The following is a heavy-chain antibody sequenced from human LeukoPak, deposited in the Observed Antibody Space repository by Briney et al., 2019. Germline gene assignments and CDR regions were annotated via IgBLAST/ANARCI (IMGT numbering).Heavy chain of an antibody. D-gene: IGHD5-18*01. V-gene: IGHV4-39*07. J-gene: IGHJ3*02. CDR2: IYYSGST. CDR1: GGSISSSSYY. Sequence: PSETLSLTCTVSGGSISSSSYYWGWIRQPPGKGLEWIGSIYYSGSTYYNPSLKSRVTISVDTSQNQFSLKLSSVTAADTAVYYCARLDRGGWKASDTAMKDAFDIWGQGTMVTVSS. CDR3: ARLDRGGWKASDTAMKDAFDI.